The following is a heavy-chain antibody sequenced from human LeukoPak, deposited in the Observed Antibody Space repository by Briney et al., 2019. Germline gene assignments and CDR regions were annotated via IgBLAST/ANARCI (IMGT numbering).Heavy chain of an antibody. CDR2: IYPYSGGT. Sequence: ASVKVSCKASGYTFTGYYMHWVRQAPGQGLEWMGWIYPYSGGTNYAQKFQGRVTMTRDTSISTAYMELSRLRSDDTAVYYCARRHDAYYDILTGYYGLHYWGQGTLVTVSS. CDR1: GYTFTGYY. D-gene: IGHD3-9*01. CDR3: ARRHDAYYDILTGYYGLHY. J-gene: IGHJ4*02. V-gene: IGHV1-2*02.